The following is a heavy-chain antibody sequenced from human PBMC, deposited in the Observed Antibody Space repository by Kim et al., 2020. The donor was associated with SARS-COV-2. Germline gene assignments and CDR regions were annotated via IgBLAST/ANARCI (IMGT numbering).Heavy chain of an antibody. CDR2: IKSGSDGGTV. CDR1: GFTFSNAW. J-gene: IGHJ5*02. Sequence: GGSLRLSCAASGFTFSNAWMSWVRQAPGKGLEWVGRIKSGSDGGTVDYAAPVNGRFTISRDDSKNMLYLQMSSLKTEDTAVYYCTTYTNRNWFDPWGQGTLVTVSS. V-gene: IGHV3-15*01. CDR3: TTYTNRNWFDP. D-gene: IGHD4-4*01.